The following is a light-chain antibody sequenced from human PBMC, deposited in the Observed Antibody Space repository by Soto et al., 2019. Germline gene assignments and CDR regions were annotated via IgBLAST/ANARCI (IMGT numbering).Light chain of an antibody. Sequence: DIQMTQSPSTLSASVGDRVTITCRASQSISSWLAWYQQKPGKAPILLIYKASSLESGVPSRFSGSGSGTEFTLTISSLQPDDFATYYCQQYHSYSTFGQGTKVEVK. J-gene: IGKJ1*01. CDR3: QQYHSYST. CDR2: KAS. CDR1: QSISSW. V-gene: IGKV1-5*03.